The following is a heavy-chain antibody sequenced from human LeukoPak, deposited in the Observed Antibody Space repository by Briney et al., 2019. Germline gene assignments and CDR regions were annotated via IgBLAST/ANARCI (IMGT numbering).Heavy chain of an antibody. J-gene: IGHJ4*02. D-gene: IGHD3-9*01. V-gene: IGHV1-69*13. CDR3: ARSYYDILGAFDY. Sequence: SVKVSCKASGGTFSSYAISWVRQAPGQGLEWMGGIIPIFGTANYAQKFQGRVTITADESTSTAYMELSSLRSEDTAVFYCARSYYDILGAFDYWGQGTLVTVSS. CDR2: IIPIFGTA. CDR1: GGTFSSYA.